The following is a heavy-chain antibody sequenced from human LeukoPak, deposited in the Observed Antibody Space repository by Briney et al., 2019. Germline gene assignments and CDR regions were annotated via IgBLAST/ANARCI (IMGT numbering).Heavy chain of an antibody. J-gene: IGHJ3*02. CDR2: IYYSGST. D-gene: IGHD3-10*01. CDR3: ASGVLLWFGDHMGYDAFDI. V-gene: IGHV4-30-4*01. CDR1: GGSISSGDYY. Sequence: SETLSLTCTVSGGSISSGDYYWSWIRQPPGEGLEWIGYIYYSGSTYYNPSLKSRVTISVDTSKNQFSLKLSSVTAADTAVYYCASGVLLWFGDHMGYDAFDIWGQGTMVTVSS.